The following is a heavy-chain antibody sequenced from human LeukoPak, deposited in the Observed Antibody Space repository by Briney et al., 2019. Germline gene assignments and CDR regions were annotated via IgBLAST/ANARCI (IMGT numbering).Heavy chain of an antibody. Sequence: GGSLRLSCAASGFTFSGHYMHWVRQAPGKGLVWVSHIKGDGSDTRYADSVEGRFIISRDNAKNTLYLQMNSLRAEDTSVYFCARDHRWSYDYWGQGTLVTASS. D-gene: IGHD1-26*01. V-gene: IGHV3-74*01. J-gene: IGHJ4*02. CDR3: ARDHRWSYDY. CDR1: GFTFSGHY. CDR2: IKGDGSDT.